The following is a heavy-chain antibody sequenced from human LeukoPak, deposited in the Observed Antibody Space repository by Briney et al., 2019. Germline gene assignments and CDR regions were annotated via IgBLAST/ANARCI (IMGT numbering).Heavy chain of an antibody. V-gene: IGHV1-8*01. J-gene: IGHJ6*02. Sequence: ASVKVSCKASGYTFTSYDINWVRQATGQGLEWMGWMNPNSGNTGYVQKFQGRVTMTRNTSISTAYMELSSLRSEDTAVYYCARSDRTGLRFLEWLFDYYYYGMDVWGQGTTVTVSS. CDR2: MNPNSGNT. CDR1: GYTFTSYD. CDR3: ARSDRTGLRFLEWLFDYYYYGMDV. D-gene: IGHD3-3*01.